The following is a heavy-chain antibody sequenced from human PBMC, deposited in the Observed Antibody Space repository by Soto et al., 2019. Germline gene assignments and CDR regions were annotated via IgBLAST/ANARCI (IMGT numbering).Heavy chain of an antibody. CDR3: ARVATVVIWFDP. CDR2: FFIGGNT. J-gene: IGHJ5*02. CDR1: GGSISSSTYY. Sequence: SETLPLTCTVSGGSISSSTYYWGWMRQPPGKGLEWIASFFIGGNTYYNPSLKGRVTISVDTSKNQFSLNLSSVTAADTAVYYCARVATVVIWFDPWGQGTLVTVSS. V-gene: IGHV4-39*01. D-gene: IGHD5-12*01.